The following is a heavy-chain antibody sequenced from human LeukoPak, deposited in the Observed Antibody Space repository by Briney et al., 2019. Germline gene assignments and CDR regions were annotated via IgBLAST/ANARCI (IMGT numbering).Heavy chain of an antibody. CDR3: ARGFRSVTTWGYFDY. V-gene: IGHV3-66*01. CDR2: IYSGGCT. CDR1: GFTVSTNY. Sequence: GGSLRLSCAASGFTVSTNYMSWVRQAPGKGLEWVSLIYSGGCTYYADSVKGRFTISRDNSRNTLSFKMNSLRVDDTAVYYCARGFRSVTTWGYFDYWGQGALVTVSS. J-gene: IGHJ4*02. D-gene: IGHD4-17*01.